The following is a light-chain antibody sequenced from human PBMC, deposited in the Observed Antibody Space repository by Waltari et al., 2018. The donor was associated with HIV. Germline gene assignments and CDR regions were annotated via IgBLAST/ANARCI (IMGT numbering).Light chain of an antibody. CDR2: NDV. V-gene: IGLV3-25*03. CDR3: QSVDNSGTHVV. CDR1: ALPRQY. Sequence: SYALTQPPSVSGSPGQTATITCFGEALPRQYFYWDQQKAGQAPVLVIINDVERPSGIPERFSGSGSGTTVTLTISGVQAEDEADYYCQSVDNSGTHVVFGGGTKVTVL. J-gene: IGLJ3*02.